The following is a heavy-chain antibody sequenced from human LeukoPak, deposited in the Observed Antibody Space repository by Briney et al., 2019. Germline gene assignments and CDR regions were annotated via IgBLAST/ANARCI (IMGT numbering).Heavy chain of an antibody. CDR1: GGSFSGYY. V-gene: IGHV4-34*01. D-gene: IGHD4-17*01. Sequence: PSETLSLTCAVYGGSFSGYYWSWIRQPPGKGLEWIGEINHSGSTNYNPSLKSRVTISVDTSKNQFSLKLSSVTAADTAVYYCARADDGDGAFDIWGQGTMVTVSS. CDR3: ARADDGDGAFDI. J-gene: IGHJ3*02. CDR2: INHSGST.